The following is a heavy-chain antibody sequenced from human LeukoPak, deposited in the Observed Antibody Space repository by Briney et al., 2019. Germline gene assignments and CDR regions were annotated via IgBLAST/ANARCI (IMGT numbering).Heavy chain of an antibody. Sequence: GGSLRLSCAASGFTFSTYAMNWVRQAPGKGLEWVSAISGNGVATYYADSVKGRFTISRDNSKNTLYLQMNSLRAEDTAVYYCAKDGERLVVVTAMSAVDYWGQGTLVTVSS. CDR1: GFTFSTYA. J-gene: IGHJ4*02. V-gene: IGHV3-23*01. D-gene: IGHD2-21*02. CDR2: ISGNGVAT. CDR3: AKDGERLVVVTAMSAVDY.